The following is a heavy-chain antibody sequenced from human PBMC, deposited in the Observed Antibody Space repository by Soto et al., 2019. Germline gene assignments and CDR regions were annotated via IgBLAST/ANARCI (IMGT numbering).Heavy chain of an antibody. CDR1: GGSFSCYY. V-gene: IGHV4-34*01. D-gene: IGHD5-18*01. Sequence: SETLSLTCAVYGGSFSCYYWSWIGQPPGKGLEWIGEINHSGSTNYNPSLKSRVTISVDTSKNQFSLKLSSVTAADTAVYYCARGRAWIQLPGIRYYYYGMDVWGQGTTVTVSS. CDR3: ARGRAWIQLPGIRYYYYGMDV. CDR2: INHSGST. J-gene: IGHJ6*02.